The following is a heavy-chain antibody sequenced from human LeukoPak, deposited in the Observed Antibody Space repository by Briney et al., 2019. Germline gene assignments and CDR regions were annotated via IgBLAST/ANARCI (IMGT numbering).Heavy chain of an antibody. J-gene: IGHJ4*02. CDR2: IYFSGGT. V-gene: IGHV4-39*01. CDR1: GDSISSSNCY. Sequence: SESLSLTCTVSGDSISSSNCYWGWIRQPPGKGLEWIGSIYFSGGTYYNASLKSRVTISVDTSKNQFSLKLSSVTAADTAVYYCARQTGSGLFSLPGGQGTLVTVSS. CDR3: ARQTGSGLFSLP. D-gene: IGHD3-10*01.